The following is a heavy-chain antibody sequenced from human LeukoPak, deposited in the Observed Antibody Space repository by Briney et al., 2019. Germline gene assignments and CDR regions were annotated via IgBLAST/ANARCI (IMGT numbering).Heavy chain of an antibody. CDR1: GYTFTGYY. CDR3: AREDCSGGSCYHWFDP. CDR2: INPNSGGT. Sequence: ASVKVSCKASGYTFTGYYMHWVRQAPGQRLEWMGWINPNSGGTNYTQKFQGRVTMTRDTSISTAYMELSRLRSDDTAVYYCAREDCSGGSCYHWFDPWGQGTLVTVSS. J-gene: IGHJ5*02. V-gene: IGHV1-2*02. D-gene: IGHD2-15*01.